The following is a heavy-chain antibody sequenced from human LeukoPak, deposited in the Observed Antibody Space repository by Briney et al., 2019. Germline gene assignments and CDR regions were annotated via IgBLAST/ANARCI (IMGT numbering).Heavy chain of an antibody. Sequence: GRSLRLSCAASGFTFSSYAMHWVRQAPGKGLEWVAVISYDGSSKYYADSVKGRFTISRDNSKNTLYLQMNSLRAEDTAVYYCARDSGYSGYSDYWGQGTLVTVSS. D-gene: IGHD5-12*01. CDR3: ARDSGYSGYSDY. J-gene: IGHJ4*02. V-gene: IGHV3-30-3*01. CDR1: GFTFSSYA. CDR2: ISYDGSSK.